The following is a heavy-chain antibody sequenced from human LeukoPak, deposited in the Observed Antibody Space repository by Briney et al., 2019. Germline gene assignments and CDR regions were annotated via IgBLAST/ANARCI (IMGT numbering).Heavy chain of an antibody. CDR2: INHSGST. CDR1: GGSFSGYY. CDR3: ARTKVRGRFDY. V-gene: IGHV4-34*01. D-gene: IGHD3-10*01. Sequence: SETLSLTCAAYGGSFSGYYWSWIRQPPGKGLEWIGEINHSGSTNYNPSLKSRVTISVDTSKNQFSLKLSSVTAADTAVYYCARTKVRGRFDYWGQGTLVTVSS. J-gene: IGHJ4*02.